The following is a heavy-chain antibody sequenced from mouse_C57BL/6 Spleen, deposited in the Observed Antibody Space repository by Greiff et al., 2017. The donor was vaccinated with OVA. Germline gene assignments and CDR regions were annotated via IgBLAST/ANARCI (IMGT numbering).Heavy chain of an antibody. V-gene: IGHV5-4*01. CDR2: ISDGGSYT. D-gene: IGHD2-3*01. J-gene: IGHJ2*01. CDR3: ARDERDGYSQGYYGDY. Sequence: EVKLMESGGGLVKPGGSLKLSCAASGFTFSSYAMSWVRQTPEKRLEWVATISDGGSYTYYPDNVKGRFTISRDNAKNNLYLQMSHLKSEDTAMYYCARDERDGYSQGYYGDYWGQGTTLTVSS. CDR1: GFTFSSYA.